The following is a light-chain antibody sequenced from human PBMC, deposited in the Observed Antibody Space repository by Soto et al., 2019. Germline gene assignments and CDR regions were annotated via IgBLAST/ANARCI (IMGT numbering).Light chain of an antibody. CDR3: QSFDINVLALI. V-gene: IGLV1-40*01. J-gene: IGLJ2*01. CDR2: NNT. CDR1: NSNIGAGFG. Sequence: QSVLTQPPSVSGAPGQRVTISCTGSNSNIGAGFGVQWYQQFPRTAPRLLIYNNTTRPSGVPDRFSASKSGTSASLAITGLRAEDEADYYCQSFDINVLALIFGVGTKLTVL.